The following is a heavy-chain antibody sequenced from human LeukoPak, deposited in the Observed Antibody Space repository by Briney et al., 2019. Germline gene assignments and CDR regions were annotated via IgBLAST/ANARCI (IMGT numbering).Heavy chain of an antibody. Sequence: PSETLSLTCTVSGGSISSGGYYWRWIRQHPGKGLEWIGYIYYSGSTYYNPSLKSRVTISVDTSKNQFSLKLSSVTAADTAVYYCAREDCSGGSCYPDVWGQGTTVTVSS. CDR1: GGSISSGGYY. J-gene: IGHJ6*02. V-gene: IGHV4-31*03. CDR3: AREDCSGGSCYPDV. D-gene: IGHD2-15*01. CDR2: IYYSGST.